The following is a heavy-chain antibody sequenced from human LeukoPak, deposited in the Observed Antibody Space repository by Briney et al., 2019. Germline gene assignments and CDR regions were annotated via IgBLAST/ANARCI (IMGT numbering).Heavy chain of an antibody. V-gene: IGHV3-7*01. D-gene: IGHD4-17*01. J-gene: IGHJ6*03. CDR1: GFTVSSNS. Sequence: PGGSLRLSCTVSGFTVSSNSMSWVRQAPGKGLEWVANIKQDGSEKYYVDSVKGRFTISRDNAKNSLYLQMNSLRAEDTAVYYCARAHGAPYYYYMDVWGKGTTVTVSS. CDR2: IKQDGSEK. CDR3: ARAHGAPYYYYMDV.